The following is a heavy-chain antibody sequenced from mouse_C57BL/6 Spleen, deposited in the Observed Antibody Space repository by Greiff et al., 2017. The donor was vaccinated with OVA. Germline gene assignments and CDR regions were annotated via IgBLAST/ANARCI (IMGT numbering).Heavy chain of an antibody. Sequence: EVKLQESGPELVKPGASVKIPCKASGYTFTDYNMDWVKQSHGKSLEWIGDINPNNGGTIYNQKFKGKATLTVDKSSSTAYMELRSLTSEDTAVYYCAITTVVERYFDVWGTGTTVTVSS. CDR1: GYTFTDYN. J-gene: IGHJ1*03. D-gene: IGHD1-1*01. CDR2: INPNNGGT. V-gene: IGHV1-18*01. CDR3: AITTVVERYFDV.